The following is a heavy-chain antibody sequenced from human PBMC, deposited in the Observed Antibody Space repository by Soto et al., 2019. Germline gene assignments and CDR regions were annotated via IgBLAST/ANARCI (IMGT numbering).Heavy chain of an antibody. Sequence: QVQLQESGPGLVKPSQTLSLTCTVSGGSISSGDYYWSWIRQSPGKGLEWIGYVSHTGSTYYNPSHKSRLDISIDTSKNQFSLRLTSVTAADTAVYYCARDYYDASSLPTGAVDVWGQGTTVTVSS. D-gene: IGHD3-22*01. CDR3: ARDYYDASSLPTGAVDV. CDR2: VSHTGST. V-gene: IGHV4-30-4*01. CDR1: GGSISSGDYY. J-gene: IGHJ6*02.